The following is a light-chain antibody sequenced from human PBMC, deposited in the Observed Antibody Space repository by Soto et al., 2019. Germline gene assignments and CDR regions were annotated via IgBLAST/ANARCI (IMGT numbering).Light chain of an antibody. CDR2: DVS. V-gene: IGKV1-13*02. CDR3: QQFRISLT. J-gene: IGKJ4*01. CDR1: QAIGSA. Sequence: AIHLTQSPSSLSASVGDRVTITCRASQAIGSALAWYQQRPGRSPKLLIYDVSFLESGVPSRFAGSGSGADFTLTISGLQPEDIATYYGQQFRISLTFGAGTKVEIK.